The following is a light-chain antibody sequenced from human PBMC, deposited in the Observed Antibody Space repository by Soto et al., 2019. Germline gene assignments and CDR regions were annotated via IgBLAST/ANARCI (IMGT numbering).Light chain of an antibody. CDR2: GVS. V-gene: IGKV3-11*01. Sequence: EVVLTQYPATLSLPPGEIATLSCRASQSISSYLAWYQQKPGQTPRLLIYGVSTRATDVPARFSGGGSGTDFTLSISNIQSEDSAVYFCQQYQSLWTFGQGTKVDIK. CDR1: QSISSY. J-gene: IGKJ1*01. CDR3: QQYQSLWT.